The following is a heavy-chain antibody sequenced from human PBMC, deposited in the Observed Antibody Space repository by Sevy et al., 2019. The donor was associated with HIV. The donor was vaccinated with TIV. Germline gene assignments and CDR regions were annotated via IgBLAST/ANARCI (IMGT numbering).Heavy chain of an antibody. D-gene: IGHD2-2*01. CDR1: GFTFSSYA. CDR3: ARDRVPAASSAELNWFDP. J-gene: IGHJ5*02. Sequence: GGSLRLSCAASGFTFSSYAMHWVRQAPGKGLEWVAVISYDGSNKYYADSVKGRFTISRDNSKNTLYRQMNSLRAEDTAVYYCARDRVPAASSAELNWFDPWGQGTLVTVSS. CDR2: ISYDGSNK. V-gene: IGHV3-30*04.